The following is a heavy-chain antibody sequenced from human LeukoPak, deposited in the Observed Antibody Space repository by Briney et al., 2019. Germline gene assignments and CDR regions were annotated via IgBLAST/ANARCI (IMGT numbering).Heavy chain of an antibody. CDR3: ARDYYGSGSYAFDI. D-gene: IGHD3-10*01. J-gene: IGHJ3*02. Sequence: GGSLRLSCAASGFTFSSYSMNWVRQAPGKGLEWGSSISSSSSYIYYADSVKGRFAISRDNAKNSLYLQMNSLRAEDTAVYYCARDYYGSGSYAFDIWGQGTMVTVSS. V-gene: IGHV3-21*01. CDR2: ISSSSSYI. CDR1: GFTFSSYS.